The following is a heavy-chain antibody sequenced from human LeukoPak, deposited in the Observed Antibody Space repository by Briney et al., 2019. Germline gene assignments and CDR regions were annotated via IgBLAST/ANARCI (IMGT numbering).Heavy chain of an antibody. CDR3: ARDRSIAARPGAWFDP. CDR2: INPNSGGT. CDR1: GYTFTGYY. J-gene: IGHJ5*02. V-gene: IGHV1-2*02. D-gene: IGHD6-6*01. Sequence: ASVKVSCKASGYTFTGYYMHWVRQAPGQGLEWMGWINPNSGGTNYAQKFQGRVTMTRDTSISTAYMELGRLRSDDTAVYYCARDRSIAARPGAWFDPWGQGTLVTVSS.